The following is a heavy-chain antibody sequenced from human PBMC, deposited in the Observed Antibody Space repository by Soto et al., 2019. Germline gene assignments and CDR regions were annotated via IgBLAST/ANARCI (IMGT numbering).Heavy chain of an antibody. D-gene: IGHD2-15*01. CDR1: GFTVSSNY. J-gene: IGHJ3*02. CDR3: AKVSRYCSGNSCYSGAFDI. CDR2: ISYDGSNK. Sequence: PGGSLRLSCAASGFTVSSNYMSWVRQAPGKGLEWVAVISYDGSNKYYADSVKGRFTISRDNSRNTLYLQMNSLRAEDTAVYYCAKVSRYCSGNSCYSGAFDIWGQGTMVTVSS. V-gene: IGHV3-30*18.